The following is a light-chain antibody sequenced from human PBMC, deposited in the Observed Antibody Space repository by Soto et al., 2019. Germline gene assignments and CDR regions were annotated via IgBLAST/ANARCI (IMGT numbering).Light chain of an antibody. CDR1: QSVSSN. CDR3: QQYNNWPPRT. CDR2: GAS. V-gene: IGKV3-15*01. J-gene: IGKJ1*01. Sequence: EIVMTQSPATLSVSPGERATLSCRASQSVSSNLAWYQQKPGQAPRLLIYGASTRATGIPARFSGSGSGTEFTLTISSRQSEDFAVYYCQQYNNWPPRTFGHGTKVELK.